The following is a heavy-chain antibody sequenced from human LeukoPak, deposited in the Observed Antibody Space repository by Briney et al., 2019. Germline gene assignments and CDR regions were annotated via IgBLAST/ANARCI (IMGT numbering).Heavy chain of an antibody. Sequence: PGGSLRLSCAASGFTFSSYWMSWVRQAPGKGLEWVANIKQDGSEKYYVDSVKGRFTISRDNSKNTLYLQMNSLRAEDTAVYYCAKDRSCTNNICHGDFDYWGKGTLVTVSS. D-gene: IGHD2-8*01. CDR3: AKDRSCTNNICHGDFDY. CDR1: GFTFSSYW. V-gene: IGHV3-7*03. J-gene: IGHJ4*02. CDR2: IKQDGSEK.